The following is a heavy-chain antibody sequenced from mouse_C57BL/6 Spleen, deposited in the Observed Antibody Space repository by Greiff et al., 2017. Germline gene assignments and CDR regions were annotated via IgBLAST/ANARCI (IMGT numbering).Heavy chain of an antibody. D-gene: IGHD1-1*01. CDR3: AREGHYYGSSYPFAY. V-gene: IGHV3-6*01. CDR1: GYSIPSGYY. CDR2: ISYDGSN. Sequence: EVKLQESGPGLVKPSQSLSLTCSVTGYSIPSGYYWNWIRQFPGNKLEWMGYISYDGSNNYNPSLKNRISITRDTSKNQFFLKLNSVTTEDTATYYCAREGHYYGSSYPFAYWGQGTLVTVSA. J-gene: IGHJ3*01.